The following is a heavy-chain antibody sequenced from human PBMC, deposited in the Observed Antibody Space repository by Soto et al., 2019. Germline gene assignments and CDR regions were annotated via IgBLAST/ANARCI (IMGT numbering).Heavy chain of an antibody. CDR3: ARDRVVSTPPYSYYYMDV. CDR1: GGSINNHY. Sequence: SETLSLTCTVSGGSINNHYWSWIRQPPGKGLEWLGYVYYNGITNYNPSLKSRVTMSVDTSKNQFSLKLSSVTAADTAVYYCARDRVVSTPPYSYYYMDVSGKGTMVTLS. CDR2: VYYNGIT. V-gene: IGHV4-59*11. J-gene: IGHJ6*03. D-gene: IGHD2-15*01.